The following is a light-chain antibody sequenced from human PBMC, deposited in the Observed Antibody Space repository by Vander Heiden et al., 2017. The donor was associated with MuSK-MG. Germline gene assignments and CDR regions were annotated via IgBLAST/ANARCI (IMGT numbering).Light chain of an antibody. CDR1: QTIADF. J-gene: IGKJ4*01. V-gene: IGKV1-39*01. CDR2: AAS. CDR3: QQSLKISPAT. Sequence: DIHMTESPPSLSASVGDRVTITCRSSQTIADFLNWYQHKPGKPPQHLIYAASALQSGVPSRFSSSGYGTDFTLTISGLQPEDFGTYYCQQSLKISPATFGGGTKLEIK.